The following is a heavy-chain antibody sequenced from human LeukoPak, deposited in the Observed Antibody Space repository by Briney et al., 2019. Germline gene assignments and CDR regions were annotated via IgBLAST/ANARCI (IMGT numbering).Heavy chain of an antibody. J-gene: IGHJ1*01. CDR3: ARSITSSWYGDFQH. CDR2: IYYSGST. Sequence: SETLSLTCTVSGGSMSGYFWSWIRQPPGKGLEWIGYIYYSGSTNYNPSLKSRVTISVDTSKNQFSLKLSSVTAADTAVYYCARSITSSWYGDFQHWGRGTRVSVSS. CDR1: GGSMSGYF. V-gene: IGHV4-59*01. D-gene: IGHD6-13*01.